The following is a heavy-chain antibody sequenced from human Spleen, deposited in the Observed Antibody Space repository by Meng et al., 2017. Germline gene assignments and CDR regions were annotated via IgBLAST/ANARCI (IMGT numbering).Heavy chain of an antibody. J-gene: IGHJ4*02. Sequence: EVQLVESGGGLVRPVGSLRLSCATSGFTFSSYRMNWVRQAPGKGLEWVSTISSGSNFIYYADSVKGRFTISRDNAKNSLYLQINSLRAEDTAVYYCARDIAGRLFDNWGQGTLVTVSS. V-gene: IGHV3-21*01. CDR1: GFTFSSYR. CDR3: ARDIAGRLFDN. D-gene: IGHD6-6*01. CDR2: ISSGSNFI.